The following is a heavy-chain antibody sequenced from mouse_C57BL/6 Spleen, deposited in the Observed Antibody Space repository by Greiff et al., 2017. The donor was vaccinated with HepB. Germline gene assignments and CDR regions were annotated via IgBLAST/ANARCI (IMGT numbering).Heavy chain of an antibody. V-gene: IGHV5-4*01. D-gene: IGHD1-1*01. J-gene: IGHJ2*01. Sequence: EVQVVESGGGLVKPGGSLKLSCAASGFTFSSYAMSWVRQTPEKRLEWVATISDGGSYTYYPDNVKGRFTISRDNAKNNLYLQMSHLKSEDTAMYYCARGGSYYYGSRGYFDYWGQGTTLTVSS. CDR2: ISDGGSYT. CDR3: ARGGSYYYGSRGYFDY. CDR1: GFTFSSYA.